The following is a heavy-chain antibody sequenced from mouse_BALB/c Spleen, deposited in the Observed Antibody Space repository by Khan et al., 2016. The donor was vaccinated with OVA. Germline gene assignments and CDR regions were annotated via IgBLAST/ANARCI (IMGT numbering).Heavy chain of an antibody. V-gene: IGHV8-12*01. CDR2: IYWDDDK. J-gene: IGHJ4*01. CDR3: ARSRCLNSFVMDY. Sequence: QVTLKESGPGILQPSQTLSLTCSFSGFSLSSSGMGVSWIRQPSGQGLEWLAHIYWDDDKRYNPSLKSRLTVSKDTSRNQVFLNITNVDTAETATYYCARSRCLNSFVMDYWGQGSSVVVSS. CDR1: GFSLSSSGMG.